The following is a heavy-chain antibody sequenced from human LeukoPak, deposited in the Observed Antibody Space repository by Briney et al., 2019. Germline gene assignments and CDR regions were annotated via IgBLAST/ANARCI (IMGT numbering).Heavy chain of an antibody. Sequence: SQTLSLTCAISGDSVSSNSAAWNWIRQSPSRGLEWLGRTYYRSKWYNDYAVSVKSRITINPDTSKNQFSLQLNSVTPEDTAVYYCARDRYCSSTSCSVYYYYYYMDVWGKGTTVTVSS. CDR3: ARDRYCSSTSCSVYYYYYYMDV. V-gene: IGHV6-1*01. J-gene: IGHJ6*03. D-gene: IGHD2-2*01. CDR1: GDSVSSNSAA. CDR2: TYYRSKWYN.